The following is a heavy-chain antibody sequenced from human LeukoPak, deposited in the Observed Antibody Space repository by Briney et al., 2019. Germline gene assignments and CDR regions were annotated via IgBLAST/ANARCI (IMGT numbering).Heavy chain of an antibody. CDR3: ARAARIVGVPWFDP. Sequence: SETLSLTCTVSGGSISSGSFYWSWIRQPAGKGLEWIGRIYTSGSTNYNPSLKSRVTISVDTSKNQFSLKLSSVTAADTAVYYCARAARIVGVPWFDPWGQGTLVTVSS. J-gene: IGHJ5*02. V-gene: IGHV4-61*02. CDR1: GGSISSGSFY. CDR2: IYTSGST. D-gene: IGHD1-26*01.